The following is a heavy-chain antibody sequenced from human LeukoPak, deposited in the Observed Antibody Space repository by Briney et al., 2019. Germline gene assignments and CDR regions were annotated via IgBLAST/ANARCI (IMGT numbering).Heavy chain of an antibody. CDR1: GGSFSGYY. CDR3: ARGGGAAMAKAGLPFDY. J-gene: IGHJ4*02. V-gene: IGHV4-34*01. Sequence: PSETLSLTCAVYGGSFSGYYWSWIRQPPGKGLEWIGEINHSGSTNYNPSLKSRVTISVDTSKNQFSLKLSSVTAADTAVYYCARGGGAAMAKAGLPFDYWGQGTLVTVPS. D-gene: IGHD5-18*01. CDR2: INHSGST.